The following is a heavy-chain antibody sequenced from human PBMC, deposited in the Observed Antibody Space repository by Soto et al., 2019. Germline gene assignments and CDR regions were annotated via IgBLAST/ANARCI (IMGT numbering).Heavy chain of an antibody. V-gene: IGHV3-23*01. CDR3: AKTATHILILADYFDH. Sequence: GGSLILSCAAPGFTFSSFAMSWVRQAPGKGLEWVSTISGRGASTYYADSVKGRFTISRDNSENTLYLHMNSLRAEDTAVYYCAKTATHILILADYFDHWGQGTLVTVSS. CDR1: GFTFSSFA. D-gene: IGHD2-21*01. CDR2: ISGRGAST. J-gene: IGHJ4*02.